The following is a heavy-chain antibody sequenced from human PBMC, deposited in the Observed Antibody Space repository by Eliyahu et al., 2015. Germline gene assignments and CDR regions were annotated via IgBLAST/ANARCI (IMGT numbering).Heavy chain of an antibody. J-gene: IGHJ1*01. CDR1: GXXFXXXA. Sequence: QVQLVQSGAEVKKPGSXVXVSCKASGXXFXXXAISWVRQAPGQGLEWMGGIIPIFGTANYAQKFQGRVTITADESTSTAYMELSSLRSEDTAVYYCARLEAAAVTNAEYFQHWGQGTLVTVSS. V-gene: IGHV1-69*01. CDR3: ARLEAAAVTNAEYFQH. CDR2: IIPIFGTA. D-gene: IGHD6-13*01.